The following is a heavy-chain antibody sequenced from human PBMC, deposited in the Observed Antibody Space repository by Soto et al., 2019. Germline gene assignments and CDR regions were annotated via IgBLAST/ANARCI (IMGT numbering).Heavy chain of an antibody. CDR3: ARLAIAVDGHRWFDP. Sequence: PSETLSLTCTVSGGSISSSDYYWAWVRQPPGKGLEWIGSIYYSGATYYNPSLKSRVTISVDTSRDQFSLELRSVTAADTAVYYCARLAIAVDGHRWFDPWGQG. CDR1: GGSISSSDYY. J-gene: IGHJ5*02. D-gene: IGHD6-13*01. V-gene: IGHV4-39*01. CDR2: IYYSGAT.